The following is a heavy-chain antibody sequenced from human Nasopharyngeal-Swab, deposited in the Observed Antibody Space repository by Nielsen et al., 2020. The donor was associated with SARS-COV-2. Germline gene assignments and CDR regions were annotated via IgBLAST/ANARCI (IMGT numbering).Heavy chain of an antibody. CDR2: ISDDNTI. CDR1: GFIFNTYG. D-gene: IGHD3-9*01. J-gene: IGHJ4*02. CDR3: ARDLELLTNYYALDY. Sequence: GESLKISCEASGFIFNTYGMNWVRQAPGKGLEWISYISDDNTIFYADSVKGRFTISRDNDKNSLDLQMNSLRDEDTAVYYCARDLELLTNYYALDYWGQGTLVTVSS. V-gene: IGHV3-48*02.